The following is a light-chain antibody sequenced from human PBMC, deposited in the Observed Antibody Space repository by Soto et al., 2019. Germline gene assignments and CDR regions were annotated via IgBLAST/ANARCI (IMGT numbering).Light chain of an antibody. V-gene: IGLV1-44*01. Sequence: QSVLTQPPSASGTPGQRVTISCSGSSSNIGSNTVGWYQQLPGAATKVLIYSNSQRPSGVPDRFSGSRSGTSASLAISGRQYEDEADYYCAAWDGSLNGVLFGGGTKLTVL. CDR3: AAWDGSLNGVL. CDR2: SNS. J-gene: IGLJ2*01. CDR1: SSNIGSNT.